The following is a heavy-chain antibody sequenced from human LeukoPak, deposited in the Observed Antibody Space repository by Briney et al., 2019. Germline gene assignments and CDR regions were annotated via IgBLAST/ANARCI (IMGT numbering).Heavy chain of an antibody. CDR2: IYYSGST. D-gene: IGHD3-10*01. J-gene: IGHJ4*02. CDR1: GGSISSGGYY. Sequence: PSETLSLTCTVSGGSISSGGYYWSWIRQHPGKGLEWIGYIYYSGSTYYNPSLKSLVTISVYTSKNQLSLKLSSVTAADTAVYYCARGWIPVYGSGSSKDFDYWGQGTLVTVSS. CDR3: ARGWIPVYGSGSSKDFDY. V-gene: IGHV4-31*01.